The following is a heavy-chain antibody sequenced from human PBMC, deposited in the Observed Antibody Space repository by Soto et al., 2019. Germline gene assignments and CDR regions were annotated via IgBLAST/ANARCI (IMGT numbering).Heavy chain of an antibody. CDR1: GFTFSSYA. CDR3: ARDDIVVVPAAGPYGMDV. Sequence: PGGSLRLSCAASGFTFSSYAMHWVRQAPGKGLEWVAVISYDGSNKYYADSVKGRFTISRDNSKNTLYLQMNSLRAEDTAVYYCARDDIVVVPAAGPYGMDVWGQGTTVTVSS. D-gene: IGHD2-2*01. V-gene: IGHV3-30-3*01. J-gene: IGHJ6*02. CDR2: ISYDGSNK.